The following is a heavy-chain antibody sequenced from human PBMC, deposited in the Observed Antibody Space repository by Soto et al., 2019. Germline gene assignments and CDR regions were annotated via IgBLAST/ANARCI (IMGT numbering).Heavy chain of an antibody. V-gene: IGHV3-72*01. D-gene: IGHD3-16*01. Sequence: EVQLVESGGGLVPPGGSLRLSCEVSGFTFSDRYMDWVRQAPGRGLEWVGRSRNKANSYTTEYATSVKGRFTVTRDDSNELFFRQMNSWKTEDTAVYDCVRGYGGVDYWGQGALVTVSS. J-gene: IGHJ4*02. CDR3: VRGYGGVDY. CDR1: GFTFSDRY. CDR2: SRNKANSYTT.